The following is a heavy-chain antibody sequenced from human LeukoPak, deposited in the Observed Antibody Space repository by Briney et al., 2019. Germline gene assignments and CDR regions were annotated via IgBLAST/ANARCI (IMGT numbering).Heavy chain of an antibody. Sequence: TGGSLRLSCAASGFTFDDFGMSWVRPAPGKGLEWGSGIKWNGGSTGYADSVKGRFTISRDNAKNSLYLQMNSLRAEDTALYYCARGLNDYGDYERAFDIWGQGTMVTVSS. CDR2: IKWNGGST. V-gene: IGHV3-20*04. D-gene: IGHD4-17*01. CDR3: ARGLNDYGDYERAFDI. J-gene: IGHJ3*02. CDR1: GFTFDDFG.